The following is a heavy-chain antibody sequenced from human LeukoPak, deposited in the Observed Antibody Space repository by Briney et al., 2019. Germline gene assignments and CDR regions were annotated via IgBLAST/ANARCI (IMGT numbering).Heavy chain of an antibody. J-gene: IGHJ6*03. CDR3: ARPHLSYGDIRDYYYYYMDV. Sequence: GGSLRLSCAASGFTFSSYWMHWVRQAPGKGLEWVAVISYDGSNKYYADSVKGRFTISRDCSKNTVYLQMNSLRAEDTAVYYCARPHLSYGDIRDYYYYYMDVWGKGTTVTVSS. V-gene: IGHV3-30*03. CDR1: GFTFSSYW. CDR2: ISYDGSNK. D-gene: IGHD4-17*01.